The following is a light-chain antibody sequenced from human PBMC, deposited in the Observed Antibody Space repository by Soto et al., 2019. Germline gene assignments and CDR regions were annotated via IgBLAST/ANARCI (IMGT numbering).Light chain of an antibody. CDR3: QHYYDYSWT. V-gene: IGKV1-5*03. J-gene: IGKJ1*01. CDR1: QSISVW. CDR2: KTS. Sequence: DIHMTQSPSTLSASVGDRVTITCRASQSISVWLAWYQQKPGKAPNLLIYKTSSFETGAPSRFSGSGSGTEFTLTISSLQPDDFATYYDQHYYDYSWTVGQRTKVEIK.